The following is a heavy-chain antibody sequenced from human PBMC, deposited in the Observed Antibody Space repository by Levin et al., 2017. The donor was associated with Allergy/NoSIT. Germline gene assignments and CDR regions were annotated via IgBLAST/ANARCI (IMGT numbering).Heavy chain of an antibody. J-gene: IGHJ4*02. CDR2: IKGDGSEK. Sequence: GESLKISCVASGFTFSSYWMAWVRQAPGKGLEWVANIKGDGSEKYYVDSVKGRFTISRDNAKNSLYLQMSSLRDEDTAVYYCARAYSYVKHWGQGTLVTVSS. D-gene: IGHD3-16*01. CDR3: ARAYSYVKH. V-gene: IGHV3-7*04. CDR1: GFTFSSYW.